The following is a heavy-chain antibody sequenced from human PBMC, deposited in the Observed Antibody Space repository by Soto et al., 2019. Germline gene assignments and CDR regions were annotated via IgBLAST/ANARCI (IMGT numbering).Heavy chain of an antibody. CDR3: ASDKRSSSDFWSGYRYYYYGMDV. CDR2: IIPIFGTA. J-gene: IGHJ6*02. Sequence: SVKVSCKASGGTFSSYAISWVRQAPGQGLEWMGGIIPIFGTANYAQKLQGRVTITADESTSTAYMELSSLRSEDTAVYYCASDKRSSSDFWSGYRYYYYGMDVWGQGTTVTVSS. CDR1: GGTFSSYA. D-gene: IGHD3-3*01. V-gene: IGHV1-69*13.